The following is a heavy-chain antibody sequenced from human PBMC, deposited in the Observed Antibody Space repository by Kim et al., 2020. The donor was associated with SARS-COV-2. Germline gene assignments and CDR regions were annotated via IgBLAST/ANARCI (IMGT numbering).Heavy chain of an antibody. Sequence: YYADSVKGRFTIARDNAKKSLYLQMNSLRAEDTAVYYCARDSGIAAAADYWGQGTLVTVSS. D-gene: IGHD6-13*01. CDR3: ARDSGIAAAADY. J-gene: IGHJ4*02. V-gene: IGHV3-11*04.